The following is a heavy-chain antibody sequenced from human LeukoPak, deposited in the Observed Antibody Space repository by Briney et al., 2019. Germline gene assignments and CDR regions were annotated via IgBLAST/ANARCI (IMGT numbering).Heavy chain of an antibody. CDR2: IIPIFGTA. J-gene: IGHJ3*02. D-gene: IGHD3-22*01. Sequence: ASVKVSCKASGGTFSSYAISWVRQAPGQGLEWMGRIIPIFGTANYAQKFQGRVTITADKSTSTAYMELSSLRSEDTDVYYCARVAWGYYDSSGYLGAFDIWGQGTMVTVSS. V-gene: IGHV1-69*06. CDR3: ARVAWGYYDSSGYLGAFDI. CDR1: GGTFSSYA.